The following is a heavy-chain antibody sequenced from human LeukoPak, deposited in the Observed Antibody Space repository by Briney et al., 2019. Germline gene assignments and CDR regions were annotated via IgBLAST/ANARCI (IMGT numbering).Heavy chain of an antibody. V-gene: IGHV4-34*01. D-gene: IGHD3-10*01. Sequence: PSETLSLTCAVYGGSFSGYYWSWIRQPPGKGLEWIGEINHSGSTNYNPSLKSRVTISVDTSKNQFSLKLSSVTAADTAVYYCARESYYYGSGSYCDYWGQGTLVTVSS. CDR3: ARESYYYGSGSYCDY. CDR1: GGSFSGYY. CDR2: INHSGST. J-gene: IGHJ4*02.